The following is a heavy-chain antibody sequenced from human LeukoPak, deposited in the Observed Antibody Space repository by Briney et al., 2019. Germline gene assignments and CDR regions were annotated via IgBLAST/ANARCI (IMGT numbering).Heavy chain of an antibody. J-gene: IGHJ6*03. D-gene: IGHD6-13*01. CDR3: ARGRIAAAGPHYYYYYMDV. V-gene: IGHV4-59*12. Sequence: SETLSLTCTVSGGSISSYYWSWIRQPPGKGLEWIGYIYYSGSTNYNPSLKSRVTISVDTSKNQFSLKLSSVTAADTAVYYCARGRIAAAGPHYYYYYMDVWGKGTTVTVSS. CDR2: IYYSGST. CDR1: GGSISSYY.